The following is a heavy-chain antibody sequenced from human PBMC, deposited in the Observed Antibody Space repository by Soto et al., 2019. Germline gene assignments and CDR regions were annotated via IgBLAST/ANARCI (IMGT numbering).Heavy chain of an antibody. V-gene: IGHV3-23*01. CDR1: GFTFSSYA. D-gene: IGHD7-27*01. J-gene: IGHJ6*02. CDR3: AKWGNDWGYYYYGMNV. Sequence: EVQLLESGGGLVHPGGSQGLSCAASGFTFSSYAMSWVRQAPGKGLEWVSAISDNGGTSYYADSVKGRFTISRDNSKNTLYLHMSSLRAEDTAVYYCAKWGNDWGYYYYGMNVWGQGTTVTVSS. CDR2: ISDNGGTS.